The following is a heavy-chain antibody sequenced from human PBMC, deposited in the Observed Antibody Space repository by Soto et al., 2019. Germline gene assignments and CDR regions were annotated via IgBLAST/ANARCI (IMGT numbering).Heavy chain of an antibody. Sequence: QVHLQESGPGLVKPSETLSLTCAISGDSIGNFYWSWIRQPAGKGLESLGRLSASGRTNYSPSLLSRVTMSLDRSKNRFSLRLTSVSAAATAVYFCARGLGRYFDIWGRGTLVTVSS. V-gene: IGHV4-4*07. CDR1: GDSIGNFY. J-gene: IGHJ2*01. CDR3: ARGLGRYFDI. CDR2: LSASGRT. D-gene: IGHD7-27*01.